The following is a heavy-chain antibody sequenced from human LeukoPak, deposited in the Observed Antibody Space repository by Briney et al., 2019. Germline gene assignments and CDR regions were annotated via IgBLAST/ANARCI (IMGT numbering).Heavy chain of an antibody. CDR1: GYTFTSYW. V-gene: IGHV5-51*01. J-gene: IGHJ5*02. D-gene: IGHD5-12*01. Sequence: GESLKISCKGSGYTFTSYWIGWVRQMPGKGLEWMGIIYPGDSDTRYSPSFQGQVTISADKSISTAYLQWSSLKASDTAMYYCVIRDIVTSNSWFDPWGQGTLVTVSS. CDR2: IYPGDSDT. CDR3: VIRDIVTSNSWFDP.